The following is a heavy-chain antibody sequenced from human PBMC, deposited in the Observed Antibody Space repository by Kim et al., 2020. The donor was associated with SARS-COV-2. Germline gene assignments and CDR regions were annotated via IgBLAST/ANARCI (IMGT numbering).Heavy chain of an antibody. J-gene: IGHJ3*02. D-gene: IGHD3-9*01. V-gene: IGHV1-8*01. CDR2: MNPNSGNT. Sequence: ASVKVSCKASGYTFTSYDINWVRQATGQGLEWMGWMNPNSGNTGYAQKFQGRVTMTRNTSISTAYMELSSLRSEDTAVYYCARGNVLRYFDWLLSNAFDIWGQGTMVTVSS. CDR3: ARGNVLRYFDWLLSNAFDI. CDR1: GYTFTSYD.